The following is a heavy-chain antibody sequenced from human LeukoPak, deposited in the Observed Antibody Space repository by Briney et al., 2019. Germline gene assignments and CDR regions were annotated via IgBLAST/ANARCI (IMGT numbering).Heavy chain of an antibody. CDR2: ISGTSSPI. V-gene: IGHV3-48*02. CDR1: GFTFSSYS. Sequence: AGGSLRLSCAASGFTFSSYSMNWVRQAPGQGLEWVSYISGTSSPIYYADSVKGRFTISRDNAKSSLYLQMNSLRDEDTAVYYCARNRYDPTLRYFDYWGQGTLVTVSS. D-gene: IGHD4-17*01. CDR3: ARNRYDPTLRYFDY. J-gene: IGHJ4*02.